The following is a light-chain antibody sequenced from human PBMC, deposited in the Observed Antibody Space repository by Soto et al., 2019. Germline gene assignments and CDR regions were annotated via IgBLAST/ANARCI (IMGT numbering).Light chain of an antibody. CDR1: QTVTSY. V-gene: IGKV1-39*01. CDR3: QQYNNWPIT. Sequence: DVQMTQSPSSLSASVGDSLTLTCRASQTVTSYLNWYQQKPGKAPKLLIYAASTLQSGVPSRFSGSGSGTEFTLTISSLQSEDFAVYYCQQYNNWPITFGQGTRLEIK. J-gene: IGKJ5*01. CDR2: AAS.